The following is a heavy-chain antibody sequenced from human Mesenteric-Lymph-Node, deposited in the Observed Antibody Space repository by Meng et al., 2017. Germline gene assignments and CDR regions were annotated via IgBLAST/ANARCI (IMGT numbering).Heavy chain of an antibody. Sequence: QPELQESRSGLVMPSGTLSLPCAVSGGSMRSTNWWSWVRQPPGKGLEWIGLTYSSGKTFYTPSLRSRVTISIDTPSSQFFLMLASVTAADTAVYYCARERRHWYGSGSFDFWGQGTLVTVSS. CDR3: ARERRHWYGSGSFDF. CDR1: GGSMRSTNW. J-gene: IGHJ4*02. D-gene: IGHD3-10*01. CDR2: TYSSGKT. V-gene: IGHV4-4*02.